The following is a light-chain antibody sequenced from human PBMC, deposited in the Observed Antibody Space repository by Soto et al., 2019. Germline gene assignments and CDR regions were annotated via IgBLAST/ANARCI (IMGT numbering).Light chain of an antibody. CDR1: SSDVGGYNY. CDR3: SSYTSSSDVV. J-gene: IGLJ2*01. V-gene: IGLV2-14*01. CDR2: DVS. Sequence: QSVLTQPASVSGSPGQSITISCTGTSSDVGGYNYVSWYQQHPGKAPKLMIYDVSNRPSGVSNRFSGSKSGNTASLTISGRQAEDEADYYCSSYTSSSDVVFGGGTKVTVL.